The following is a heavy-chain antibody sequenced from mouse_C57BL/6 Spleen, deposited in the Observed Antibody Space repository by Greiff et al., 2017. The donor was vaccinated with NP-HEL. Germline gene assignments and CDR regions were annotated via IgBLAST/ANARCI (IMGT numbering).Heavy chain of an antibody. J-gene: IGHJ4*01. CDR2: INYDGSST. CDR1: GFTFSDYY. D-gene: IGHD2-4*01. Sequence: EVKVVESEGGLVQPGSSMKLSCTASGFTFSDYYMAWVRQVPEKGLEWVANINYDGSSTYYLDSLKSRFIISRDNAKNILYLQMSSLKSEDTATYYCARDGGLRHAMDYWGQGTSVTVSS. CDR3: ARDGGLRHAMDY. V-gene: IGHV5-16*01.